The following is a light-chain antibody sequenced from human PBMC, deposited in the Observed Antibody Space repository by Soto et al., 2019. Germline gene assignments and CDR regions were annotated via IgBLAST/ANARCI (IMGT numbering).Light chain of an antibody. CDR1: QSVGSK. V-gene: IGKV3-20*01. CDR3: QQYGSSFAT. J-gene: IGKJ1*01. CDR2: GAS. Sequence: EIVLTQSPGTLSLSPGERATLSCRASQSVGSKLAWYRQTPGQAPRLLIYGASTRATDTPARFSGSGAGTDFNLTISRVEPADFAMYYCQQYGSSFATFGQGTQVE.